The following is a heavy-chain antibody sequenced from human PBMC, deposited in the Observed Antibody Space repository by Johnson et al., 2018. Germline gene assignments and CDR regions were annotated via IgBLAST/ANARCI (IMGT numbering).Heavy chain of an antibody. D-gene: IGHD1-7*01. CDR3: AKDHNWNYLRWFDP. J-gene: IGHJ5*02. CDR2: ISGSGGST. CDR1: GFTFSSYS. Sequence: VQLVQSGGGLVQPGGSLRLSCAASGFTFSSYSMNWVRQAPGKGLEWVSAISGSGGSTYYADSVTGRFTISRDNSKNTRYLQMNRLGAEDTAVDYCAKDHNWNYLRWFDPWGQGTLVTVSS. V-gene: IGHV3-23*04.